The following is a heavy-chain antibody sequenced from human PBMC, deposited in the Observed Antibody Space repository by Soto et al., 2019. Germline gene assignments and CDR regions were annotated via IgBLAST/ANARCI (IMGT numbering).Heavy chain of an antibody. V-gene: IGHV4-38-2*01. CDR1: GSAVTNFY. J-gene: IGHJ5*02. CDR2: VYPSGNT. Sequence: LSLTCAVSGSAVTNFYWGWIRQSPGKGLEWIGCVYPSGNTYNKPSLRSRVSMSIDTSKNEVSLQVASVTAADTALYYCVAYSASRNWFDPRGKGPMVTVSS. D-gene: IGHD6-13*01. CDR3: VAYSASRNWFDP.